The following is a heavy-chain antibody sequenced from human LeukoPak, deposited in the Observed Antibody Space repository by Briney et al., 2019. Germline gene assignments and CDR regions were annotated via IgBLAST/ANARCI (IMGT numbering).Heavy chain of an antibody. CDR1: GGSISSYY. D-gene: IGHD1-7*01. V-gene: IGHV4-4*07. CDR2: IYTSGST. CDR3: ARVGITGTTWWFDP. Sequence: SETLSLTCTVSGGSISSYYWSWIRQPAGKGLEWIGRIYTSGSTNYNPALKSRVTMSVDTSKNQFSLKLSSVTAADTAVYYCARVGITGTTWWFDPWGQGTLVTVSS. J-gene: IGHJ5*02.